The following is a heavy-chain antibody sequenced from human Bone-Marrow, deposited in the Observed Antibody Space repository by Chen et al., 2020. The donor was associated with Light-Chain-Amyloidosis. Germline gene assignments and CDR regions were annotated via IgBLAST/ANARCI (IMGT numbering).Heavy chain of an antibody. CDR3: AKAVARWLLLQPDY. CDR1: GLTFSSYG. J-gene: IGHJ4*02. CDR2: IRHDGSNK. D-gene: IGHD5-12*01. Sequence: QVQLVESGGGVVATGGSLRLSCAASGLTFSSYGLHWVRQAPGKGLEWVAFIRHDGSNKYDADSVKDRFTISRDNSKNTLYLQMNSLRAEDTAVYFCAKAVARWLLLQPDYWGQGTLVTVSS. V-gene: IGHV3-30*02.